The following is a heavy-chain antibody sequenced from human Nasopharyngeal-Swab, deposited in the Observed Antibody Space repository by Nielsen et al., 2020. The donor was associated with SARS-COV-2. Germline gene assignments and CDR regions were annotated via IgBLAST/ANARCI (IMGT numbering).Heavy chain of an antibody. CDR3: ARDRGYSYGPDAFDI. CDR2: ISSTGDYI. V-gene: IGHV3-21*01. Sequence: WIRQPPGKGLEWVSGISSTGDYIYYADSVKGRFTISRDKAQNSLYLQMNGLRAEDTAVYYCARDRGYSYGPDAFDIWGQGTMVTVSS. J-gene: IGHJ3*02. D-gene: IGHD5-18*01.